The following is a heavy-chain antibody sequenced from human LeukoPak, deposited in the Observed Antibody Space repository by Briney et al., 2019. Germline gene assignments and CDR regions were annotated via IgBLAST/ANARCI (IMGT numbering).Heavy chain of an antibody. CDR1: GGSISSGDYY. Sequence: SQTLSLTCTVSGGSISSGDYYWSWIRQPPGNGLEWIGYIYYSGSTYYNPSLKSRVTISVDTSKNQFSLKLSSVTAADTAVYYCARVVVVPAVVDYWGQGTLVTVSS. J-gene: IGHJ4*02. CDR3: ARVVVVPAVVDY. D-gene: IGHD2-2*01. CDR2: IYYSGST. V-gene: IGHV4-30-4*01.